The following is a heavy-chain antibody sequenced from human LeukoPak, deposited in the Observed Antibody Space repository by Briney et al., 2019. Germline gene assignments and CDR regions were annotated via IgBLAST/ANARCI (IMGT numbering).Heavy chain of an antibody. J-gene: IGHJ4*02. CDR1: GLIFSSCG. V-gene: IGHV3-33*08. CDR3: ARDDDYGGNNLDY. Sequence: PGGSLGLSCAASGLIFSSCGMHWVRQAPGKGLEWVALILYDGRKVYHADSVKGRFTISRDNSKNTLYLQMNSLRAEDTALYYCARDDDYGGNNLDYWGQGTLVTVSS. D-gene: IGHD4-23*01. CDR2: ILYDGRKV.